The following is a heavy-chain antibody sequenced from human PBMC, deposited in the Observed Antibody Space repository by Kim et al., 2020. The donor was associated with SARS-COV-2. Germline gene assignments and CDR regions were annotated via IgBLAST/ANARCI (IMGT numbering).Heavy chain of an antibody. V-gene: IGHV1-18*01. J-gene: IGHJ4*02. CDR3: ARGGYGSGSSAFIDY. Sequence: QKLQGRVTMTTDTSTSTAYMELRSLRSDDTAVYYCARGGYGSGSSAFIDYWGQGTLVTVSS. D-gene: IGHD3-10*01.